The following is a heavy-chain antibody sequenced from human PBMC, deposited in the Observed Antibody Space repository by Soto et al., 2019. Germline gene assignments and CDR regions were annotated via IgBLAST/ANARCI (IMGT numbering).Heavy chain of an antibody. D-gene: IGHD3-22*01. Sequence: EVQLVESGGGLVKPGGSLRLSCAASGFTFSNAWMSWVRQAPGKGLEWVGRLKSKTDGGTTDYAAPVKGRFTISRDDSKNTLYLQMNSLKTEDTAVYYCTTALYYYDSSGYYRGDAFDIWGQGTMVTVSS. V-gene: IGHV3-15*01. CDR3: TTALYYYDSSGYYRGDAFDI. CDR2: LKSKTDGGTT. CDR1: GFTFSNAW. J-gene: IGHJ3*02.